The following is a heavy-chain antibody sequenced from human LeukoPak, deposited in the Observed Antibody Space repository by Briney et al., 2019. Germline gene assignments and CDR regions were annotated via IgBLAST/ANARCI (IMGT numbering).Heavy chain of an antibody. Sequence: GGSLRLSCAASGFTFSTYDMHWVRQAPGKGLEWVALIWYDGSNKHYADSVKGRFTIYRDNSKNTLYLQMNSLRAEDTAVYYCAKDRSSGYYPPRDYWGQGTLVTVSS. D-gene: IGHD3-22*01. J-gene: IGHJ4*02. V-gene: IGHV3-33*06. CDR3: AKDRSSGYYPPRDY. CDR1: GFTFSTYD. CDR2: IWYDGSNK.